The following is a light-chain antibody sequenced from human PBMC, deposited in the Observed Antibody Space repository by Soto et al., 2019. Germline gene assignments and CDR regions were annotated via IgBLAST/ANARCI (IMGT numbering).Light chain of an antibody. CDR3: QTWDTGARVV. V-gene: IGLV4-69*01. CDR1: SGHSSYA. Sequence: QPVLTQSPSASASLGAWVKLTCTLSSGHSSYAIAWHQQQPEKGPRYLMKLSSDGSHSKGDGIPDRFSGSSSGAERYLTIASLQSEDEADYYCQTWDTGARVVFGGGIKVTVL. J-gene: IGLJ2*01. CDR2: LSSDGSH.